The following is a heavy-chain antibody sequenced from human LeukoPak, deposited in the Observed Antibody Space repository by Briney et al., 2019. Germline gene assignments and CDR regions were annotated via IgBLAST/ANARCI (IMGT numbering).Heavy chain of an antibody. CDR1: GGSIGTYY. D-gene: IGHD3-10*01. V-gene: IGHV4-59*01. J-gene: IGHJ6*03. CDR2: IYYSGST. Sequence: SETLSLTCSVPGGSIGTYYWSWIRQPPGKGLEWIGYIYYSGSTSHNPSLKGRVTISVDTSKNPFSLKLSSVTAADTAVYYCAGGRRDSGSYGSFVYYYYYYMDVWGKGTTVTVSS. CDR3: AGGRRDSGSYGSFVYYYYYYMDV.